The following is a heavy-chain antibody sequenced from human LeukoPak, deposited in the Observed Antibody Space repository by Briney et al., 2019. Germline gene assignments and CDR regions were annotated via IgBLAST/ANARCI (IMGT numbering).Heavy chain of an antibody. CDR3: VKGLTFGFDY. J-gene: IGHJ4*02. V-gene: IGHV3-30*02. CDR1: GFTFSTSG. Sequence: GGSLRLSCAASGFTFSTSGMHWVRQAPGKGLEWVAFIRYDGSSKYFADSVKGRFTISRDNSKDTLYLQMNSLRAEDTAVYYCVKGLTFGFDYWAREPWSPSPQ. CDR2: IRYDGSSK. D-gene: IGHD3-16*01.